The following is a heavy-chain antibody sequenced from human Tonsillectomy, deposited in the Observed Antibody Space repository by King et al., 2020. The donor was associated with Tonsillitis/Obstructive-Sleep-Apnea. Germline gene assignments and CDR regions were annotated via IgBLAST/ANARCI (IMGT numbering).Heavy chain of an antibody. Sequence: VQLVESGGGVVQPGRSLRLSCAASGFTFITFGMHWVRQAPGKGLEWVAVISYDGSNKYYADSVKGRFTISRDNSKNTLYLKMNSLIAEDTAVYYCAKDFLLFGELLRPSPGMAVWGQGTTVTVSS. V-gene: IGHV3-30*18. CDR2: ISYDGSNK. CDR3: AKDFLLFGELLRPSPGMAV. D-gene: IGHD3-10*01. J-gene: IGHJ6*02. CDR1: GFTFITFG.